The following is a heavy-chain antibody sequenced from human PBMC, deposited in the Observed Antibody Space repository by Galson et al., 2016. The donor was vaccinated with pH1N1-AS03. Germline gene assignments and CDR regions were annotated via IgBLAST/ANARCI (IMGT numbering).Heavy chain of an antibody. V-gene: IGHV3-74*01. Sequence: SLRLSCAASGFTFTSSWMHWVRQAPGKGLVWVSHINEDGSTTRYADSVRGRFTISRDNAKNTLYLQMNSLRAEDKAVYFCVREQGGSDDYWGQGTLVSVSS. J-gene: IGHJ4*02. CDR2: INEDGSTT. D-gene: IGHD1-26*01. CDR3: VREQGGSDDY. CDR1: GFTFTSSW.